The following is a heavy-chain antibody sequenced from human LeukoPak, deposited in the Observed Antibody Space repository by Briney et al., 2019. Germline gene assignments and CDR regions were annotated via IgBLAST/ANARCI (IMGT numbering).Heavy chain of an antibody. J-gene: IGHJ4*02. V-gene: IGHV4-59*02. CDR1: GDSVSSNY. CDR2: VSNSGST. D-gene: IGHD6-13*01. CDR3: ARDLGSSWFEPLDY. Sequence: SETLSLTCTVSGDSVSSNYWSWIRQPPGKGLEWIGYVSNSGSTNLNPSLKSRVTISVDKSKNHFSLNLSSVTAADTAVYYCARDLGSSWFEPLDYWGQGILVIVSS.